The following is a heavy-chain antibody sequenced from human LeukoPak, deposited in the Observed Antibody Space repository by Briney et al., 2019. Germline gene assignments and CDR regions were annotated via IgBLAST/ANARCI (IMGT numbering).Heavy chain of an antibody. V-gene: IGHV3-30*18. CDR3: AKEGPYCGGDCYYDY. J-gene: IGHJ4*02. Sequence: PGRSLRLSCAAPGFTFSSYGMHWVRQAPGKGLEWVAVISYDGSNKYYADSVKGRFTISRDNSKNTLYLQMNSLRAEDTAVYYCAKEGPYCGGDCYYDYWGQGTLVTVSS. CDR1: GFTFSSYG. CDR2: ISYDGSNK. D-gene: IGHD2-21*02.